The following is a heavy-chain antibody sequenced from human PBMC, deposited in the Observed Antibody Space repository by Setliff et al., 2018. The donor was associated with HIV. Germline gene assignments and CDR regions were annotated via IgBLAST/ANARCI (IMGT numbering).Heavy chain of an antibody. J-gene: IGHJ6*03. CDR3: ARGRSGWYSGYYYYYMDV. D-gene: IGHD6-19*01. V-gene: IGHV4-61*05. CDR2: ISYSGST. Sequence: SETLSLTCTVSGGSISSSSYYWGWIRQPAGKGLECIGYISYSGSTDYNPSLKSRVTMSVDTSKNQFSLKLSSVTAADTAVYYCARGRSGWYSGYYYYYMDVWGKGTTVTVSS. CDR1: GGSISSSSYY.